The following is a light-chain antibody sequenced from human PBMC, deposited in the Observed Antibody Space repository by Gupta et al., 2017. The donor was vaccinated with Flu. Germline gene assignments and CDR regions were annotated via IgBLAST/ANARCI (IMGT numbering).Light chain of an antibody. CDR3: QSYDSSLRGSV. V-gene: IGLV1-40*01. J-gene: IGLJ1*01. CDR2: GNN. Sequence: SVLPHPPSVSGDPGERVTISCTGSSSNIGAGYDVHWYQQFPGTAPKFLIYGNNNRPSGVPDRFSGSKSGTSASLAITGLQAEDEADYYCQSYDSSLRGSVFGTGTRVTVL. CDR1: SSNIGAGYD.